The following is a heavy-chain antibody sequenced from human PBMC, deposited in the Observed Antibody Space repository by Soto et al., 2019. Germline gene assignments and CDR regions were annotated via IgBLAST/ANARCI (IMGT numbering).Heavy chain of an antibody. CDR1: GGSFRGYY. V-gene: IGHV4-34*01. CDR2: INHSGRT. Sequence: QVQLQQWGAGLLKPSETLSLTCAVYGGSFRGYYWSWIRQPPGKGLEWIGEINHSGRTNNNPSLKSRVTISVDTSKSQFSLKLSSVTAADTAVDYCARGNSAKVNRKPFDYWGQGILVTVSS. J-gene: IGHJ4*02. D-gene: IGHD4-17*01. CDR3: ARGNSAKVNRKPFDY.